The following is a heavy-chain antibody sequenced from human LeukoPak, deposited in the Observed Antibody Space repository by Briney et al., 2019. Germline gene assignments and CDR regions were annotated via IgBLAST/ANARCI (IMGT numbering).Heavy chain of an antibody. CDR3: ARGFYMDV. J-gene: IGHJ6*03. CDR1: GGSISSHY. Sequence: PSETLSLTCTVSGGSISSHYWSWTRQPPGKGLEWIGYIYYSGSTNYNPSLKSRVTISVDTSKNQFSLKLGSVTAADTAVYYCARGFYMDVWGKGTTVTVSS. V-gene: IGHV4-59*11. CDR2: IYYSGST.